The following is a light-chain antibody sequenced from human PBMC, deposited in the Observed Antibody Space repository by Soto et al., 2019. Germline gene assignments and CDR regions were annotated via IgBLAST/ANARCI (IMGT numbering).Light chain of an antibody. Sequence: QSALTRPASVSGSPGQSITISCTGTSSDVGGYNYVSWYQQHPGKAPKLMIYEVSNRPSGVSNRFSGSKSGNTASLTISGLQAADEAAYYCSSYTSSSPRVLGNGTKVTVL. CDR1: SSDVGGYNY. CDR3: SSYTSSSPRV. J-gene: IGLJ1*01. CDR2: EVS. V-gene: IGLV2-14*01.